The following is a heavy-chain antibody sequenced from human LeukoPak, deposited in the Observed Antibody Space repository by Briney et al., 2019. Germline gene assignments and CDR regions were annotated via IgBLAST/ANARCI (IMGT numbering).Heavy chain of an antibody. D-gene: IGHD3-10*01. CDR1: GYTFSGYY. Sequence: APVKVSCKASGYTFSGYYIHWVRQAPGQGLEWMGWINPNTGGTKYAQRFQDRVTMTRETSISPAYMEVSRLRYDDTAVYYCARPLRVTMIRGAAFRASSDFDPWGQGTLVTVSS. CDR2: INPNTGGT. CDR3: ARPLRVTMIRGAAFRASSDFDP. J-gene: IGHJ5*02. V-gene: IGHV1-2*02.